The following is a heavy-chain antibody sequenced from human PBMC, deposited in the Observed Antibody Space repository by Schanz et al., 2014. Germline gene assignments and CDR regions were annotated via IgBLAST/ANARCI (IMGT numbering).Heavy chain of an antibody. Sequence: EEQLVESGGGLVQPGGSLRLSCAASGFSFSTYCMSWVRQAPGKGLEWVANIKEDGSVKDYVDSVKGRFTISRDNAKNSLYLQMTSLRAEDTAVYYCAKSQGSSFDSWGQGTLVTVSS. V-gene: IGHV3-7*02. CDR2: IKEDGSVK. CDR1: GFSFSTYC. D-gene: IGHD6-13*01. CDR3: AKSQGSSFDS. J-gene: IGHJ4*02.